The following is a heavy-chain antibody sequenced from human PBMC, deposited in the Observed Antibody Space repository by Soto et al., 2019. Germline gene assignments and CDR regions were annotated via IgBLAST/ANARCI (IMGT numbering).Heavy chain of an antibody. J-gene: IGHJ6*03. CDR2: ISAGGGNT. CDR1: GFSFNIYA. V-gene: IGHV3-23*01. Sequence: EVHLLESGGGLVQPGGSLRLSCAASGFSFNIYAMKWVRQAPGKGLECVSAISAGGGNTYYADSVKGRFTISRDNSKNTLYLQMNSLRADDTAVYYSAKAPTYDYYYYMDVWGKGTTVTVSS. CDR3: AKAPTYDYYYYMDV.